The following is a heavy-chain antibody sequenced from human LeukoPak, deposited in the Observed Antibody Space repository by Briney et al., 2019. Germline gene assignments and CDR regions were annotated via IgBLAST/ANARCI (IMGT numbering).Heavy chain of an antibody. CDR3: ARDGRSSSWYDY. CDR1: GFTFSNYW. D-gene: IGHD6-13*01. Sequence: PGGSLRLSCAASGFTFSNYWMHWVRQAPGEGLVWVSRINTDGSSTNYADSVKGRFTISRDNAKNTLYLQMNSLRAEDTAVYYCARDGRSSSWYDYWGQGTLVTVSS. J-gene: IGHJ4*02. CDR2: INTDGSST. V-gene: IGHV3-74*01.